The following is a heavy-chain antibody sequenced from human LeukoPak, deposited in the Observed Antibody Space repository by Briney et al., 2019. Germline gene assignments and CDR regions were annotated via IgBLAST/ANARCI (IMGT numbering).Heavy chain of an antibody. Sequence: ASVKVSCKASGYTFTDYYMHWVRQAPGQGLEWMGWINPNSGGTNYAQKFQGRVTMTRDTSISTAYMELSRLRSDDTAVYYCARDIVVVLAAPSTVDYWGQGTLVTVSS. J-gene: IGHJ4*02. CDR1: GYTFTDYY. V-gene: IGHV1-2*02. CDR2: INPNSGGT. D-gene: IGHD2-15*01. CDR3: ARDIVVVLAAPSTVDY.